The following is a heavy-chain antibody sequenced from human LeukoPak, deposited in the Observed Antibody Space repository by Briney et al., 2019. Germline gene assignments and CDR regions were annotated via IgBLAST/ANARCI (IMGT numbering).Heavy chain of an antibody. D-gene: IGHD3-22*01. V-gene: IGHV1-46*01. J-gene: IGHJ4*02. Sequence: GASVKVSCKASGYTFSSYYMHWVRQAPGQGLEWMGIINPSGGSTTYAQKFQGRVTMTRDTSTSTVYMELSSLTSEDTAVYYCARDPWDYDSSGYYYDCWGQGTPVTVSS. CDR3: ARDPWDYDSSGYYYDC. CDR2: INPSGGST. CDR1: GYTFSSYY.